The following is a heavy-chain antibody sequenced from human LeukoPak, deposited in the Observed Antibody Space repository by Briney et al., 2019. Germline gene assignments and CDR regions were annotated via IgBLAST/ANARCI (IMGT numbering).Heavy chain of an antibody. Sequence: GGSLRLSCAASGFTFSSYGMHWVRQAPGKGLEWVAFIRYDGSNKYYADSVKGRFTISRDNSKNTLYLQMNSLRAEDTAVYYCARGLCYYDSSGSYYFDYWGQGTLVTVSS. CDR2: IRYDGSNK. V-gene: IGHV3-30*02. CDR3: ARGLCYYDSSGSYYFDY. J-gene: IGHJ4*02. CDR1: GFTFSSYG. D-gene: IGHD3-22*01.